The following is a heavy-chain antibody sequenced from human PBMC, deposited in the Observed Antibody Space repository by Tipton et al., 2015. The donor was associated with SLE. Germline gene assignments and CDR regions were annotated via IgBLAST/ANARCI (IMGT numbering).Heavy chain of an antibody. J-gene: IGHJ4*02. D-gene: IGHD7-27*01. Sequence: SLRLSCAASGFSFSNYGMTWVRQAPGKGLEWVSVVYSSGRTYYADSVKGRFTISRDNSRNTVYLQMNSLRVEDTAVYFCAKRKTQNWEIYYWGQGTRVTVSS. CDR1: GFSFSNYG. CDR3: AKRKTQNWEIYY. CDR2: VYSSGRT. V-gene: IGHV3-23*03.